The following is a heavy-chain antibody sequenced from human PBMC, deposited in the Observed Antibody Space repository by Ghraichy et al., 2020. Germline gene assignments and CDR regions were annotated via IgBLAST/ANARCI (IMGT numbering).Heavy chain of an antibody. V-gene: IGHV4-59*01. Sequence: SETLSLTCTVSGGSISSYYWSWIRQPPGKGLEWIGYIYYSGSTNYNPSLKSRVTISVDTSKNQFSLKPSSVTAADTAVYYCARGSMVQGVISFLDYWGQGTLVTVSS. CDR1: GGSISSYY. CDR2: IYYSGST. CDR3: ARGSMVQGVISFLDY. J-gene: IGHJ4*02. D-gene: IGHD3-10*01.